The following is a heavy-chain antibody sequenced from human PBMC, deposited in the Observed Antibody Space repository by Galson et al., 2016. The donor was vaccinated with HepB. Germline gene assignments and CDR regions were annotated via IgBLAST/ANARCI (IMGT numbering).Heavy chain of an antibody. CDR1: GYTFTSYY. CDR3: ARDLYCYSCGCDYYYYNMDV. V-gene: IGHV1-46*01. Sequence: SVKVSCKASGYTFTSYYMHWVRQAPGQGLEWMGIINPSGGSTSYAQRFQGRVTMTRDTSTSTVCMELSSLRSEDTAIYYCARDLYCYSCGCDYYYYNMDVWGKGTTVTVSS. D-gene: IGHD2-15*01. CDR2: INPSGGST. J-gene: IGHJ6*03.